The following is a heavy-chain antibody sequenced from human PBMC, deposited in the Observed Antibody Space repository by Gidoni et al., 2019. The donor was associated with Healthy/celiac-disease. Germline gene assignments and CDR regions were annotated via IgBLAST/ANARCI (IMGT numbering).Heavy chain of an antibody. CDR1: GYTFTSYY. CDR3: ARARYYYDSSGYYGDGYFDY. Sequence: HVQLVQSGAEVKKPGASVKVSCKASGYTFTSYYMHWVRQAPGHGLEWMGIINPSGGSTSYAQKFQGRVTMTRDTSTSTVYMELSSLRSEDTAVYYCARARYYYDSSGYYGDGYFDYWGQGTLVTVSS. D-gene: IGHD3-22*01. V-gene: IGHV1-46*01. J-gene: IGHJ4*02. CDR2: INPSGGST.